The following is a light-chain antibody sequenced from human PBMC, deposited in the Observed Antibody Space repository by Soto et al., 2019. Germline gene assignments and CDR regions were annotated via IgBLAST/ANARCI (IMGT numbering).Light chain of an antibody. CDR2: EGS. J-gene: IGLJ3*02. V-gene: IGLV2-23*01. CDR1: NNDVANYNL. CDR3: CSYAGSRSCV. Sequence: QSALTQPASVSGSPGQSITISCTGTNNDVANYNLVSWYQQHPGKAPKLRIYEGSKRPSGVSNRFSGSKSANTASLTISGLQIEDEADYSCCSYAGSRSCVFGGGTKVTVL.